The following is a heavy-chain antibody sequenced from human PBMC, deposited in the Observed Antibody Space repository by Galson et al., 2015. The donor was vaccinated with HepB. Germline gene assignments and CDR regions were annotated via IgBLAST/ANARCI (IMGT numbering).Heavy chain of an antibody. CDR1: GDSVSSNSAA. V-gene: IGHV6-1*01. CDR3: ARDDMGQGVSRFDY. Sequence: CAISGDSVSSNSAAWNWIRQSPSRGLEWLGRTYYRSKWYNDYAVSVKSRITINPDTSKNQFSLQLNSVTPEDTAVYYCARDDMGQGVSRFDYWGQGTLVTVSS. CDR2: TYYRSKWYN. D-gene: IGHD2-15*01. J-gene: IGHJ4*02.